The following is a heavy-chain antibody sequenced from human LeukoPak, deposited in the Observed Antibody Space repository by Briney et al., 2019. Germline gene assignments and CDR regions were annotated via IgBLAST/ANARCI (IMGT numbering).Heavy chain of an antibody. CDR2: ISSSSSYI. V-gene: IGHV3-21*01. J-gene: IGHJ4*02. CDR3: ARVAGSGWDFDY. D-gene: IGHD6-19*01. CDR1: GFTFSSYS. Sequence: GGSLRLSCAASGFTFSSYSMNWVRQAPGKGLEWVSSISSSSSYIYYADSVKGRFTISRDNAKNSLYLQMNSLRAEDTAVYYCARVAGSGWDFDYWGQGTLVTASS.